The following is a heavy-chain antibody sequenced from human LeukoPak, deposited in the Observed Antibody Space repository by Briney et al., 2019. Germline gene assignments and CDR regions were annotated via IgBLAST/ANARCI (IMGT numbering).Heavy chain of an antibody. CDR1: GVSVSSGSYS. D-gene: IGHD1-14*01. Sequence: PSETLSLTCTVSGVSVSSGSYSWSWIRQPPGKGLEWIGYIFYRGSTSYNPSLKSRLTISADSSKNQFSLRLSSVTAADTAVYYCARARNYYYYLDVWGQGTTVTVSS. CDR3: ARARNYYYYLDV. J-gene: IGHJ6*02. V-gene: IGHV4-61*01. CDR2: IFYRGST.